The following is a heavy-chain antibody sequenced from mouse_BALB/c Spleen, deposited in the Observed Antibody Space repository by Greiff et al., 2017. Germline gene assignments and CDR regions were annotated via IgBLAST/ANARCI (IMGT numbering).Heavy chain of an antibody. D-gene: IGHD2-3*01. CDR3: ARKRGIYDGYFDV. CDR2: INPYNDGT. J-gene: IGHJ1*01. Sequence: VQLKESGPELVKPGASVKMSCKASGYTFTSYVMHWVKQKPGQGLEWIGYINPYNDGTKYNEKFKGKATLTSDKSSSTAYMELSSLTSEDSAVYYCARKRGIYDGYFDVWGAGTTVTVSS. V-gene: IGHV1-14*01. CDR1: GYTFTSYV.